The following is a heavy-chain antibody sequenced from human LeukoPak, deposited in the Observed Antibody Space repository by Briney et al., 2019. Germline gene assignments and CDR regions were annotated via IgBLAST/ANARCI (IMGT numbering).Heavy chain of an antibody. CDR2: IIHSGST. D-gene: IGHD6-13*01. CDR3: ARARGIAAAGNSY. V-gene: IGHV4-34*12. J-gene: IGHJ4*02. CDR1: GGSLSGYY. Sequence: PSETLSLTCAVYGGSLSGYYWTWIRQPPGKGLEWIGEIIHSGSTNYNPSLKSRVTISIDTSKNRFSLKLSSVTAADTAVYYCARARGIAAAGNSYWGQGTLVTVSS.